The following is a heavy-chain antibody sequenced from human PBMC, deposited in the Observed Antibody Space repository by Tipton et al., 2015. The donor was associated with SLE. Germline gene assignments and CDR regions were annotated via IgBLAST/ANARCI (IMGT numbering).Heavy chain of an antibody. D-gene: IGHD4-17*01. J-gene: IGHJ1*01. CDR1: GYSISSGYY. CDR3: ARPMDYAGYFQH. Sequence: PGLVKPSETLSLTCAVSGYSISSGYYWGWIRQPPGKGLEWIGSIYHSGSTYYNPSLKSRVTISVDTSKNQFSLKLSSVTAADTAVYYCARPMDYAGYFQHWGQGTLVTVSS. V-gene: IGHV4-38-2*01. CDR2: IYHSGST.